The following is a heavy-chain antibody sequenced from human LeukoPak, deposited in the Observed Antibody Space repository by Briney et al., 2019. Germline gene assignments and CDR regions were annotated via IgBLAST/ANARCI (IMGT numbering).Heavy chain of an antibody. CDR3: ESRGYCSGGNCYTGAF. J-gene: IGHJ4*02. V-gene: IGHV3-30*04. Sequence: GALRLSCAASGFTFSSHPMNWVRQAPGKGLEWVAVTSSDGKNKYYADSVKGRFTISRDNSKNTLYLQMSSLRPEDTAVYYCESRGYCSGGNCYTGAFGGQGTLVIVSS. CDR1: GFTFSSHP. CDR2: TSSDGKNK. D-gene: IGHD2-15*01.